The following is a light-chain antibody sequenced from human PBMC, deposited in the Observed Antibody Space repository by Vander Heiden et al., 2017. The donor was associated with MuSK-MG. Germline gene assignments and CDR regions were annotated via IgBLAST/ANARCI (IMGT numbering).Light chain of an antibody. J-gene: IGKJ2*01. CDR2: GAS. Sequence: VMTQSPATPSASPEEGATLSCTAHTSSSNSLAWYQQKPGQTPRLLISGASTRATGIPARFSGSGSATEFTLTISSLQSEDFAVYYCQQYNHWPPYTFGQGTKLEIK. CDR1: TSSSNS. CDR3: QQYNHWPPYT. V-gene: IGKV3-15*01.